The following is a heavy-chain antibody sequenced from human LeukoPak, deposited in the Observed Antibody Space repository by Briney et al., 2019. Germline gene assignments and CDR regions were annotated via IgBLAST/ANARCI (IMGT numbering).Heavy chain of an antibody. D-gene: IGHD3-22*01. Sequence: SETLSLTCTVSGDSISSGGYSWSWIRQPPGKGLEWIGYIYHIGYISQSGNIYQNPSLKSRVTISLDTSRNQFSLKLSSVIAADTAVYYCARSPLAFYDSSGYPRVWFDPWGQGTLVTVSS. J-gene: IGHJ5*02. CDR2: ISQSGNI. CDR1: GDSISSGGYS. V-gene: IGHV4-30-2*01. CDR3: ARSPLAFYDSSGYPRVWFDP.